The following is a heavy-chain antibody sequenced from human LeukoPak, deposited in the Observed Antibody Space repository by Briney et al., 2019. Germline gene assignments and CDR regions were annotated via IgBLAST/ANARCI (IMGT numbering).Heavy chain of an antibody. Sequence: GGSLRLSCADSGFTFSSYAMSWVRQAPGKGLEWVSGISGSGGNTYYADSVKGRLTISRDNSKNTLYLQMNSLRAEDTAVYYCAKGGNYHRYFDYWGQGTLVTVSS. CDR1: GFTFSSYA. CDR3: AKGGNYHRYFDY. J-gene: IGHJ4*02. CDR2: ISGSGGNT. V-gene: IGHV3-23*01. D-gene: IGHD1-7*01.